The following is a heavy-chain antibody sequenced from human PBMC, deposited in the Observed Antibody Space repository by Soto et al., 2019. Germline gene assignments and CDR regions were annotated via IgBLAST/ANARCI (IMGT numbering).Heavy chain of an antibody. Sequence: EVQLLESGGDLIQPGGSLRLSCVASGLTFGSRAMSWVRQSPGEGLEWGSTITDTGGDAKYADCVRGRFAISRDNSKNTLYLQMSALRAEDSAIYFCVRGSKDSYPGSRIFDFWGRGTLVTVSS. J-gene: IGHJ4*02. CDR1: GLTFGSRA. D-gene: IGHD3-10*01. CDR3: VRGSKDSYPGSRIFDF. CDR2: ITDTGGDA. V-gene: IGHV3-23*01.